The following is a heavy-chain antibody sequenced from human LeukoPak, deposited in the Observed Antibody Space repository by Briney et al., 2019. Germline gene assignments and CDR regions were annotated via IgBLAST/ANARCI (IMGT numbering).Heavy chain of an antibody. V-gene: IGHV3-13*04. CDR3: ARDRGGSYYFDY. J-gene: IGHJ4*02. CDR2: IGTAGDT. Sequence: GGSLRLSCAASGFTFSSYDMHWVRQATGKGLEWVSAIGTAGDTYYPGSVKGRFTISRENAKNSLYLQMNSLRAGDTAVYYCARDRGGSYYFDYWGQGTLVTVSS. D-gene: IGHD1-26*01. CDR1: GFTFSSYD.